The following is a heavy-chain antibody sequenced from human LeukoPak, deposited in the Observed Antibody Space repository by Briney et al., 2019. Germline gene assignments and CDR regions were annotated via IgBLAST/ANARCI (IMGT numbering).Heavy chain of an antibody. Sequence: AGGSLRLSCAASGFTFSNYAMSWVRQAPGKGLEWIGYVYYSGSTNYNPSLKSRLTISVDTSKNQVSLKLASVTAADTAMYYCARHFNVDPFDYWGQGTLVTVSS. J-gene: IGHJ4*02. V-gene: IGHV4-59*08. CDR2: VYYSGST. CDR3: ARHFNVDPFDY. CDR1: GFTFSNYA.